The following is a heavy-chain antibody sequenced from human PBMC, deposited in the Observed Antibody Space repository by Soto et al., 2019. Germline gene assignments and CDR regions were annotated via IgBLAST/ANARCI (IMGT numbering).Heavy chain of an antibody. Sequence: ASVKVSCKASGYTFTSYDISWVRQAPGQGLEWMGWISTSNGNTKYAQKLQGRVTMTTDTSTSTAYMELRSLRSDDTAVYYCARDAIAAVVDGVYYYGMDFWGQGTMVTVSS. V-gene: IGHV1-18*01. J-gene: IGHJ6*02. D-gene: IGHD6-13*01. CDR3: ARDAIAAVVDGVYYYGMDF. CDR1: GYTFTSYD. CDR2: ISTSNGNT.